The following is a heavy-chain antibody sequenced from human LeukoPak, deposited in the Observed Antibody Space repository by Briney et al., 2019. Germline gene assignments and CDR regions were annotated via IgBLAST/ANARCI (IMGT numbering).Heavy chain of an antibody. CDR3: ARANYHDY. V-gene: IGHV3-9*01. Sequence: ALRLSCAASGFSFDDYAMHWVRQAPGKGLEWVSGISWNSGSIGYADSVKGRFTISRDNAKNTLYLQMNSLRAEDTAVYYCARANYHDYWGQGTLVTVSS. CDR1: GFSFDDYA. D-gene: IGHD5-24*01. J-gene: IGHJ4*02. CDR2: ISWNSGSI.